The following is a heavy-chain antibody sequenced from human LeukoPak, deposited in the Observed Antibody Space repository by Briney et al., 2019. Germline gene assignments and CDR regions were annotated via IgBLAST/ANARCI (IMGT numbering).Heavy chain of an antibody. CDR1: GGSISSSNW. CDR3: ARDLSMADLGWFDP. V-gene: IGHV4-4*02. D-gene: IGHD2-8*01. CDR2: IYHSGST. J-gene: IGHJ5*02. Sequence: PSETLSLTCAVSGGSISSSNWWSWVRQPPGKGLEWIGSIYHSGSTYYNPSLKSRVTISVDTSKNQFSLKLSSVTAADTAVYYCARDLSMADLGWFDPWGQGTLVTVSS.